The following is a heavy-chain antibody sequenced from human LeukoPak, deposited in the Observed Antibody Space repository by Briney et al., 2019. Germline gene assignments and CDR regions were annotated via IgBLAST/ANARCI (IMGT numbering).Heavy chain of an antibody. Sequence: GSLRLSCAASGFTFDDYGMSWIRQPPGKGLEWIGEINHSGSTNYNPSLKSRVTISVDTSKNQFSLKLSSVTAADTAVYYCARGPRTYYYDSSGYYRRRDFDYWGQGTLVTVSS. CDR1: GFTFDDYG. CDR3: ARGPRTYYYDSSGYYRRRDFDY. CDR2: INHSGST. V-gene: IGHV4-34*01. J-gene: IGHJ4*02. D-gene: IGHD3-22*01.